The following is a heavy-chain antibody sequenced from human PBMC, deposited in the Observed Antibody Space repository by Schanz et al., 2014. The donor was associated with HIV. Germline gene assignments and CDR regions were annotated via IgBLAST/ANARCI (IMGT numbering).Heavy chain of an antibody. CDR1: GGTFSTYA. D-gene: IGHD3-9*01. Sequence: VQLVQSGAEVKTPGTSVKVSCKASGGTFSTYAINWVRQAPGQGLEWMGGIIPVFGTTNYAQKFQGRVTITADKSTSTAYMELSSLRSEDTAIYYCARDGAQRYFDFWGQGTLVSVSS. J-gene: IGHJ4*02. V-gene: IGHV1-69*06. CDR2: IIPVFGTT. CDR3: ARDGAQRYFDF.